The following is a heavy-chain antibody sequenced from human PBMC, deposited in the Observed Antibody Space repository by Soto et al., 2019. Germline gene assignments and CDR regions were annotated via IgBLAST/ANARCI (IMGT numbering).Heavy chain of an antibody. D-gene: IGHD3-10*02. CDR3: AIVRVADSPLDH. Sequence: QVQLVESGGGVVQPGRSLRLSCAGSGFIFSNYGMHWVRQAPGKGLAWVAFISYDGSDILYADSVKGRFTISRDNSKSTLFLHMNRPRAEDTAVYCCAIVRVADSPLDHWGQGSLVTVSS. CDR2: ISYDGSDI. V-gene: IGHV3-30*03. J-gene: IGHJ4*02. CDR1: GFIFSNYG.